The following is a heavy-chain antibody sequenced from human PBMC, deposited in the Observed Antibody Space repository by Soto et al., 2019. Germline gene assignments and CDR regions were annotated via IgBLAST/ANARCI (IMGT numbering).Heavy chain of an antibody. V-gene: IGHV3-23*01. CDR3: AKHWGTPAPDDY. D-gene: IGHD6-13*01. J-gene: IGHJ4*02. Sequence: EVHLLESGGGLVQPGGSLRLSCAASGFTFNTYDMTWVRQAPGKGLEWVSMISASGSTYYSGSVRGRFTISRDNSKSTLYLQMNILRADDTAIYYCAKHWGTPAPDDYWGQGTLVTVSS. CDR1: GFTFNTYD. CDR2: ISASGST.